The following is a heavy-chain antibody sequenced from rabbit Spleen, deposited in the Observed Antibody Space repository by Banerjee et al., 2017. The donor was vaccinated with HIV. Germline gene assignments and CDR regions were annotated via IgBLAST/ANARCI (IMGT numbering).Heavy chain of an antibody. D-gene: IGHD8-1*01. Sequence: ESGGGLVKPGASLTLTCTASGVSFSFSSYMCWVRQAPGKGLEWIAYIDPVFGATYYATWVNGRFTISSQNAQNTVSLQMTSLTAADTATYFCARDTGSSFSSYGMDLWGQGTLVTVS. V-gene: IGHV1S40*01. J-gene: IGHJ6*01. CDR3: ARDTGSSFSSYGMDL. CDR2: IDPVFGAT. CDR1: GVSFSFSSY.